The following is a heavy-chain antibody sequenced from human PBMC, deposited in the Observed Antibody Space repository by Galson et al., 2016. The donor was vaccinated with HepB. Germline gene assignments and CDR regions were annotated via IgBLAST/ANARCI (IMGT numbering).Heavy chain of an antibody. Sequence: SLRLSCAAPGFTFSTYDMDWVRQAPGKGLEWVSAIGTAADTYYSGAVKGRFTISRDNAKNSLYLQMNALRAGDTAVYYCARGRWYGSGSHFNFYIDYWGQGTQVTVSS. V-gene: IGHV3-13*01. CDR3: ARGRWYGSGSHFNFYIDY. CDR1: GFTFSTYD. D-gene: IGHD3-10*01. J-gene: IGHJ4*02. CDR2: IGTAADT.